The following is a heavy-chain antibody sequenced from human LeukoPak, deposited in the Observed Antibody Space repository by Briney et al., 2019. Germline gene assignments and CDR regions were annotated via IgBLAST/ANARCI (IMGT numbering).Heavy chain of an antibody. CDR2: IHHSGNS. D-gene: IGHD7-27*01. CDR1: GASVTDYY. V-gene: IGHV4-59*02. CDR3: TRGHWGLQS. Sequence: SETLSLTCTVSGASVTDYYWSWIRQSPGKGLEWISYIHHSGNSDYNPSLKSRVTTSLDTSKNQFSLNLISVTAADTAVYYCTRGHWGLQSWSQGTLVTVSS. J-gene: IGHJ5*02.